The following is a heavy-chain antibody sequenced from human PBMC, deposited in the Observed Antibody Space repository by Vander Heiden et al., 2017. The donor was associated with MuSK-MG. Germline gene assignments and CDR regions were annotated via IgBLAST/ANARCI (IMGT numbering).Heavy chain of an antibody. CDR3: ARGRLGATTGGYYYYYYMDV. Sequence: QVQLVQSGAEVKKPGASVKVSCKASGYTFTSYGISWVRQAPGQGLEWMGWISAYNGDTNYAQKLQGRVTMTTDTSTSTAYMELRSLRSDDTAVYYCARGRLGATTGGYYYYYYMDVWGKGTTVTVSS. CDR2: ISAYNGDT. CDR1: GYTFTSYG. D-gene: IGHD1-26*01. V-gene: IGHV1-18*01. J-gene: IGHJ6*03.